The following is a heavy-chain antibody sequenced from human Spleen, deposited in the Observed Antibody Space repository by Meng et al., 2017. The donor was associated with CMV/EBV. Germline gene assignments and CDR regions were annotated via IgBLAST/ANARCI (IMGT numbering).Heavy chain of an antibody. CDR1: GGSVSSGSYD. D-gene: IGHD1-1*01. CDR3: ARDIMERNAFDM. V-gene: IGHV4-61*01. CDR2: IYYIGST. J-gene: IGHJ3*02. Sequence: TVSGGSVSSGSYDWSWLRQPPGKGLEWIGYIYYIGSTNYNPSLKSRVTISVDTSKNQFSLKLSSVTAADTAVFYCARDIMERNAFDMWGQGTMVTVSS.